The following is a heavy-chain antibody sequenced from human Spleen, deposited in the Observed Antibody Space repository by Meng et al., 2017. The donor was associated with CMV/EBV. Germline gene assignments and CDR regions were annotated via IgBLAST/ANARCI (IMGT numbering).Heavy chain of an antibody. CDR3: ARITINWGSFYYDAHFDY. V-gene: IGHV4-4*02. CDR2: IYHSGST. Sequence: SISSSDWWSWVRQPPGKGLEWIGEIYHSGSTKYNPSLKSRITMSVDKSKNEFSLTLNSMTAADTAVYYCARITINWGSFYYDAHFDYWGPGALVTVSS. J-gene: IGHJ4*02. CDR1: SISSSDW. D-gene: IGHD7-27*01.